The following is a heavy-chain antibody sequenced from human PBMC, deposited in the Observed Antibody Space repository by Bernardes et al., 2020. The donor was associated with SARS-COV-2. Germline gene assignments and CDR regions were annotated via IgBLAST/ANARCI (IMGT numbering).Heavy chain of an antibody. Sequence: ASVKVSCKASGYTFTSYDINWVRQATGQGPEWLGWMNPNSGNTGYAQKFQGRLAMTRDTSISTAYMELISLTSEDTAVYYCARDYGGNSGWFDPWGQGTLVTVSS. CDR1: GYTFTSYD. CDR3: ARDYGGNSGWFDP. D-gene: IGHD4-17*01. V-gene: IGHV1-8*01. J-gene: IGHJ5*02. CDR2: MNPNSGNT.